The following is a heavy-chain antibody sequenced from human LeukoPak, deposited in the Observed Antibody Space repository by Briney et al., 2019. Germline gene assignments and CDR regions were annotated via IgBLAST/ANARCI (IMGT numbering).Heavy chain of an antibody. CDR2: IIPIFGTA. CDR3: ARVSSAAGYSYYYGMDV. CDR1: GGTFSSYA. D-gene: IGHD6-13*01. V-gene: IGHV1-69*13. J-gene: IGHJ6*04. Sequence: VASVKVSCKASGGTFSSYAISWVRQAPGQGLEWMGGIIPIFGTANYAQKFQGRVTITADESTSTAYMELSSLRSVDTAVYYCARVSSAAGYSYYYGMDVWGKGTTVTVSS.